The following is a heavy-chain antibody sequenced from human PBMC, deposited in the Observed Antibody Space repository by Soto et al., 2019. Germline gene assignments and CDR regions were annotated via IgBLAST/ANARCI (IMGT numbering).Heavy chain of an antibody. CDR3: AKDHADYYGGNKTPYFDY. V-gene: IGHV1-69*13. J-gene: IGHJ4*02. CDR2: IIPIFGTA. Sequence: SVKVSCKASGGTFSSYAISWVRQAPGQGLEWMGGIIPIFGTANYAQKFQGRVTITADESTSTAYMELSSLRSEDTAVYYCAKDHADYYGGNKTPYFDYWGLGTLVTVSS. CDR1: GGTFSSYA. D-gene: IGHD4-17*01.